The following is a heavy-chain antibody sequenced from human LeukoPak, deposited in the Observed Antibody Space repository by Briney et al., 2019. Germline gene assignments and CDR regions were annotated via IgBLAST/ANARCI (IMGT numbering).Heavy chain of an antibody. CDR1: GGSISSYY. D-gene: IGHD6-13*01. V-gene: IGHV4-59*01. J-gene: IGHJ4*02. Sequence: PSETLSLTCTVSGGSISSYYWSWIRQPPGAGLEWIGYIYYSGSTNYNPSLKTRVTISVDTSKNRFSLKLISVTAADTAVYYCERARDGVGSSWPFDFWGQGTLVTVSS. CDR3: ERARDGVGSSWPFDF. CDR2: IYYSGST.